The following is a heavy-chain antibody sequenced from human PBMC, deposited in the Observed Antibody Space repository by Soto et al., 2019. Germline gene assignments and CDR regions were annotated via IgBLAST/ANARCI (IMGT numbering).Heavy chain of an antibody. CDR3: ARVYGSGSYYFDY. CDR2: IFYSGNT. Sequence: PSETLSLTCAVSGGSISSGAYYWGWIRQPPGKGLECIGIIFYSGNTYYSPSLKSRVTMSVDTSKNQFSLKLTSVSDTDTAIYYCARVYGSGSYYFDYWGQGTLVTVSS. V-gene: IGHV4-39*01. D-gene: IGHD3-10*01. CDR1: GGSISSGAYY. J-gene: IGHJ4*02.